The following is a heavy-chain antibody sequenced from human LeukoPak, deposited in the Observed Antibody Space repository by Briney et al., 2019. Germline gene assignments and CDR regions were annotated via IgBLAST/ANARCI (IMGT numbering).Heavy chain of an antibody. CDR3: AREVYYYDSSGYSHDAFDI. CDR2: IYSGGST. V-gene: IGHV3-66*01. J-gene: IGHJ3*02. Sequence: PGGSLRLSCAASGFTVSSNYMNWVRQAPGKGLEWVSVIYSGGSTYYADSVKGRFIISRDNSKNTLYLQMNSLRAEDTAVYYCAREVYYYDSSGYSHDAFDIWGQGTMVTVSS. D-gene: IGHD3-22*01. CDR1: GFTVSSNY.